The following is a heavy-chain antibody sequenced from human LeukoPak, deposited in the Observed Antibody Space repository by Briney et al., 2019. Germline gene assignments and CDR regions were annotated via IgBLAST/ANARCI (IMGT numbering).Heavy chain of an antibody. CDR2: IYYSGST. Sequence: PSETLSLTCTVSGGPVSSGSYYWSWIRQPPGKGLGWIGYIYYSGSTNYNPSLKSRVTISVDTSKNQFSLKLSSVTAADTAVYYCASGLYNSRSDYWGQGTLVTVSS. V-gene: IGHV4-61*01. D-gene: IGHD6-13*01. CDR3: ASGLYNSRSDY. J-gene: IGHJ4*02. CDR1: GGPVSSGSYY.